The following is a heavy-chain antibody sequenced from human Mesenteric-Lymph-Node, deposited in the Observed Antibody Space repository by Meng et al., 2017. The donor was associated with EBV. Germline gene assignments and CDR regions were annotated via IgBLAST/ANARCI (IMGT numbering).Heavy chain of an antibody. V-gene: IGHV4-4*02. CDR1: GGYNISYSW. D-gene: IGHD6-13*01. CDR3: ASSNSWYGSNGMDV. J-gene: IGHJ6*02. CDR2: IYHSGST. Sequence: AGPGCGKPSGTLYLTCPVSGGYNISYSWWRWVRQPPGKGLEWIGEIYHSGSTNYKTSLKSRVTISMDESKNQFSLRLRSVTAADTAVYYCASSNSWYGSNGMDVWGQGTTVTVSS.